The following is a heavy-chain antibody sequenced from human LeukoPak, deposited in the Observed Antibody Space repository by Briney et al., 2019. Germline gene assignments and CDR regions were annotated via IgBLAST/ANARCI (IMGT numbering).Heavy chain of an antibody. D-gene: IGHD3-3*01. CDR1: GFTFSSYW. CDR2: IKQDGSEK. Sequence: GGSLRLSCAASGFTFSSYWMSWVRQAPGKGLEWVANIKQDGSEKYYVDSVKGRFTISRDNAKNSLYLQMNSLRAEDTAVYYCARTRLRFLEWLPFDYWGQGTLVTVSS. V-gene: IGHV3-7*01. J-gene: IGHJ4*02. CDR3: ARTRLRFLEWLPFDY.